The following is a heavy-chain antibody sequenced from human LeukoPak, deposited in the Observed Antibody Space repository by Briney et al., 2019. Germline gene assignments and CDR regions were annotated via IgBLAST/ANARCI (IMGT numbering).Heavy chain of an antibody. CDR2: IAYDGSDK. V-gene: IGHV3-30*10. D-gene: IGHD5-18*01. J-gene: IGHJ4*02. CDR3: ASAYSYGYG. CDR1: GFTFSDYA. Sequence: GSLRLSCAASGFTFSDYAMHWVRQAPGKGLEWVAVIAYDGSDKYYTDSVKGRFTISRDNSKNTLYLQMNSLRAEDTAVYYCASAYSYGYGWGQGTLVTVSS.